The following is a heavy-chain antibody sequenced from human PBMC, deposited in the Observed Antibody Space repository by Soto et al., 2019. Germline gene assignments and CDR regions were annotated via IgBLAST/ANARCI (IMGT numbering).Heavy chain of an antibody. J-gene: IGHJ6*02. D-gene: IGHD3-10*01. CDR3: ARAPTLLSPDTNYYYGSGSIYYYYYYGMDV. CDR1: GFTFSSYG. Sequence: GGSLRLSCAASGFTFSSYGMHWVRQAPGKGLEWVAVIWYDGSNKYYADSVKGRFTISRDNSKNTLYLQMNSLRAEDTAVYYCARAPTLLSPDTNYYYGSGSIYYYYYYGMDVWGQGTTVTVSS. CDR2: IWYDGSNK. V-gene: IGHV3-33*01.